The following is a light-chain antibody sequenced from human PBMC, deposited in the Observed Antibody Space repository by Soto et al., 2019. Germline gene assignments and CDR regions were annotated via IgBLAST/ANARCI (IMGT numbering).Light chain of an antibody. Sequence: QMTQSPYSLSASVGDRVTITCRASQSISSYLNWYQQKPGKAPKLLIYAASSLQSGVPSRFSGSGSGTDFTLTISSLQPEDFATYYCQQSYSTPRTFGQGTKVDIK. CDR2: AAS. V-gene: IGKV1-39*01. CDR3: QQSYSTPRT. J-gene: IGKJ1*01. CDR1: QSISSY.